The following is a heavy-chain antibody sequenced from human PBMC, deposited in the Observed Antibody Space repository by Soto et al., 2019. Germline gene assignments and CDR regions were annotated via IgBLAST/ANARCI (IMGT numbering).Heavy chain of an antibody. V-gene: IGHV3-30*18. CDR1: GFTFSSYG. D-gene: IGHD3-10*01. Sequence: GGSLRLSCAASGFTFSSYGMHWVRQAPGKGLEWVAVISYDGSNKYYADSVKGRFTISRDNSKNTLYLQMNSLRAEDTAVYYCAKTMDTYYYGSGSHFDYWGQGTLVTVSS. CDR2: ISYDGSNK. CDR3: AKTMDTYYYGSGSHFDY. J-gene: IGHJ4*02.